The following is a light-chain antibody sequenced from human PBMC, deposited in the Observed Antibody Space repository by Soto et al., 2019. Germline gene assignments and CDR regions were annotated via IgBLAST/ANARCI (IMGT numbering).Light chain of an antibody. CDR1: SSDVGGYNY. J-gene: IGLJ2*01. Sequence: QSALTQPRSVSGSPGQSVTISCTGTSSDVGGYNYVSWYQQHPGKAPKLMIYDVSKRPSGVPDRFSGSKSGNTASLTISGLQAEDEADYYCCSYVGSYWKVFGGGTKLTVL. CDR3: CSYVGSYWKV. CDR2: DVS. V-gene: IGLV2-11*01.